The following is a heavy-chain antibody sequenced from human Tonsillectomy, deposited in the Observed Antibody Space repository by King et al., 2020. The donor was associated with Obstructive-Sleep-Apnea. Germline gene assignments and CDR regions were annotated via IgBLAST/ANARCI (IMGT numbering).Heavy chain of an antibody. Sequence: VQLVESGAEVKKPGESLKISCKGSGYSFTTYWIGWVRQMPGKGLEWMGIIYPGDSDTRYSPSFQGQVTISADKSITTAYLPWSILKASDTAMYYCARPSIVGALNHFDYWGQGTLVTVSS. CDR1: GYSFTTYW. D-gene: IGHD1-26*01. V-gene: IGHV5-51*01. CDR3: ARPSIVGALNHFDY. J-gene: IGHJ4*02. CDR2: IYPGDSDT.